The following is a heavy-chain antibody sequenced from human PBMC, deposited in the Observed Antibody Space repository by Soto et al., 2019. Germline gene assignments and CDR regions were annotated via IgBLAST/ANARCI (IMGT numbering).Heavy chain of an antibody. V-gene: IGHV1-2*04. CDR1: GYTFTGYY. J-gene: IGHJ5*02. Sequence: QVQLVQSGAEVKKPGASVKVSCKASGYTFTGYYMHWVRQAPGQGLEWTGWINPNGGGTNYAQKCQGWVTMTRDTSISTAYMKLSRLGSDDTAVYYCAREYSISSGAGGPDNWFDPCGQGTLVTVSS. CDR3: AREYSISSGAGGPDNWFDP. CDR2: INPNGGGT. D-gene: IGHD6-6*01.